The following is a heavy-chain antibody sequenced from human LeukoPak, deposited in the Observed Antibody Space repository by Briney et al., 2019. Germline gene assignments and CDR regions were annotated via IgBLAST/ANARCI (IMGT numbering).Heavy chain of an antibody. CDR1: GFTVGSNY. CDR3: ATSGYSSSWYYFDY. V-gene: IGHV3-53*01. Sequence: GGSLRLSCAASGFTVGSNYMSWVRQAPGKGLEWVSVIYSGGSTYYADSVKGRFTISRDNSKNTLYLQMNSLRAEDTAVYYCATSGYSSSWYYFDYWGQGTLVTVSS. CDR2: IYSGGST. J-gene: IGHJ4*02. D-gene: IGHD6-13*01.